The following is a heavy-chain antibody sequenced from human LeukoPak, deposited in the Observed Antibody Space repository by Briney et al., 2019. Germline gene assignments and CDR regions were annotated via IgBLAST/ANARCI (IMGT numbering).Heavy chain of an antibody. V-gene: IGHV4-34*01. CDR1: GGSFSGYY. D-gene: IGHD2-2*01. CDR3: ARGPHCSSTSCSGNTVTTSLYYFDY. J-gene: IGHJ4*02. Sequence: PSETLSLTCAVYGGSFSGYYWSWIRQPPGKGLEWIGEINHSGSTNYNPSLKSRVTISVDTSKNQFSLKLSSVTAADTAVYYCARGPHCSSTSCSGNTVTTSLYYFDYWGQGTLVTVSS. CDR2: INHSGST.